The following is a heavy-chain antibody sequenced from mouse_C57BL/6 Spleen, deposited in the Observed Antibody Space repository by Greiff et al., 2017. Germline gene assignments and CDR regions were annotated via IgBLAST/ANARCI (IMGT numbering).Heavy chain of an antibody. J-gene: IGHJ3*01. V-gene: IGHV14-4*01. D-gene: IGHD3-2*02. CDR2: IDPENGDT. Sequence: EVQVVESGAELVRPGASVKLSCTASGFNIKDDYMHWVKQRPEQGLEWIGWIDPENGDTEYASKFQGKATITADTSSNTAYLQLSSLTSEDAAVYCCTRGRVDSSGYTWFADWGQGTLVTVSA. CDR3: TRGRVDSSGYTWFAD. CDR1: GFNIKDDY.